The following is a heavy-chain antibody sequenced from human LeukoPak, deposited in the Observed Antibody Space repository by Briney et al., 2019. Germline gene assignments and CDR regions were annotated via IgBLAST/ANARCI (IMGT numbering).Heavy chain of an antibody. D-gene: IGHD3-16*01. CDR1: GFTFSSYA. CDR3: AKAPNGYYFDY. CDR2: ISGSGGST. V-gene: IGHV3-23*01. Sequence: GRSLRLSCAASGFTFSSYAMNWVRQAPGKGLESVSGISGSGGSTYYADSVKGRFTISRDNSKHTLYLQMNSLRAEDTAVYYCAKAPNGYYFDYWGQGTLVTVSS. J-gene: IGHJ4*02.